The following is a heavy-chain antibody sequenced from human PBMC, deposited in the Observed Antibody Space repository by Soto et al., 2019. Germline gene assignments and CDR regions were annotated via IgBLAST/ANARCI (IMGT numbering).Heavy chain of an antibody. J-gene: IGHJ6*02. V-gene: IGHV4-61*01. CDR1: GGSVSSGSYY. CDR3: ARDNDSVTTKGVPYYYGMDV. CDR2: IYYSGST. D-gene: IGHD3-22*01. Sequence: SETLSLTCTVSGGSVSSGSYYWSWIRQPPGKGLEWIGYIYYSGSTNYNPSLKSRVTISVDTSKNQFSLKLSSVTAADTAVYYCARDNDSVTTKGVPYYYGMDVWGQGTTVTVSS.